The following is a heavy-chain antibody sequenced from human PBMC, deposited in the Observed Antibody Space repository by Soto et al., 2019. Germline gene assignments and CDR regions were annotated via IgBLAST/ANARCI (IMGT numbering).Heavy chain of an antibody. V-gene: IGHV4-31*03. CDR1: GGSISSGGYY. D-gene: IGHD3-10*01. J-gene: IGHJ6*02. Sequence: QVQLQESGPGLVKPSQTLSLTCTVSGGSISSGGYYWSWIRQHPGKGLEWIGYIYYSGSTYYNPSLKSRVTISVDTSKNQSSLKLSSVTAADTAVYYCATLTMVRGALWYFYGMDVWGQGTTVTVSS. CDR2: IYYSGST. CDR3: ATLTMVRGALWYFYGMDV.